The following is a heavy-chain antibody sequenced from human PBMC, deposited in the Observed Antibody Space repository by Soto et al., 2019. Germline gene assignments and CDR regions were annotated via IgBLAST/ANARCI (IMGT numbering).Heavy chain of an antibody. CDR3: ARDTSSSYNYYYGMDV. V-gene: IGHV3-21*01. J-gene: IGHJ6*02. Sequence: VQLVESGGGLVNPGGSLRLSCAASGFTFSTSDMNWVRQAPGKGLEWVSSISGSSNYIYYVDSVKGRFTISRDNAKNSLYLQMNSLRAEDTAVYFCARDTSSSYNYYYGMDVWGQGTTVTVSS. CDR2: ISGSSNYI. CDR1: GFTFSTSD. D-gene: IGHD2-2*01.